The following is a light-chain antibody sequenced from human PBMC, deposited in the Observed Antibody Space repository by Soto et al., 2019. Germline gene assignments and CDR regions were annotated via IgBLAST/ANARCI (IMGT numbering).Light chain of an antibody. V-gene: IGLV9-49*01. CDR2: VGTGGIVG. Sequence: QLVLTQPPSASASLGASVTLTCTLSSGYSNYKVDWYQQRPGKGPRFVMRVGTGGIVGSKGDGIPDSFSVLGSGLNRYLTIKNIQEEDESDYHCGADHGSGSNFVYLFGGGTKLTVL. CDR1: SGYSNYK. J-gene: IGLJ2*01. CDR3: GADHGSGSNFVYL.